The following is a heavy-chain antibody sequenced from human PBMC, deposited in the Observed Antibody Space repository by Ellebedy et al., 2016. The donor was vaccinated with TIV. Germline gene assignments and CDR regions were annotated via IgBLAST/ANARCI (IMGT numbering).Heavy chain of an antibody. D-gene: IGHD3-3*01. Sequence: GGSLRLSCAASGFNIGGHYMSRMRQAPGKGLECVSYISSSGSPIFYADSVKGRFTISRDNAKNSLYLQMNSLRAEDTAVYYCARGGVQCSGDFCNFFSGDTWGQGTLVTVSS. CDR3: ARGGVQCSGDFCNFFSGDT. CDR2: ISSSGSPI. J-gene: IGHJ5*02. V-gene: IGHV3-11*04. CDR1: GFNIGGHY.